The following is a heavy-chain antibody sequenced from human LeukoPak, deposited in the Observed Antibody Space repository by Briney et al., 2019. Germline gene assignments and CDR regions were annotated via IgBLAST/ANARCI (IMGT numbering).Heavy chain of an antibody. CDR3: AKSVGNCSGGSCHSGYFDL. Sequence: QAGGSLRLSCGASGFTFSNYAMSWVRQAPGKGLEWVSGISSSGGSTYYADSVKGRFTISRDNSKSTLYLQMNSLRAEDTAVYYCAKSVGNCSGGSCHSGYFDLWGRGTLVTVSS. V-gene: IGHV3-23*01. D-gene: IGHD2-15*01. CDR2: ISSSGGST. CDR1: GFTFSNYA. J-gene: IGHJ2*01.